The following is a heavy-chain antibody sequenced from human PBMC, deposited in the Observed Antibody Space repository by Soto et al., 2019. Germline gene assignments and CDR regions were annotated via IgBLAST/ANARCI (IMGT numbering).Heavy chain of an antibody. CDR3: ARIAAAGWGWDV. CDR2: IKEDGSEK. D-gene: IGHD6-13*01. V-gene: IGHV3-7*01. J-gene: IGHJ6*02. CDR1: GFTFSNYW. Sequence: EVQLVESGGGLVQPGGSLRLSCAASGFTFSNYWMSWVRQAPGKGLEWVGYIKEDGSEKNYADSVKGRFTISRDNAKNARVLQVNRLRAEDTAVDYCARIAAAGWGWDVWGQGTTVIVSS.